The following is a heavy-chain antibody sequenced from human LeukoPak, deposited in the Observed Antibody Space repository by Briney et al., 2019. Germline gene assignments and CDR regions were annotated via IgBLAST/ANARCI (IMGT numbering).Heavy chain of an antibody. D-gene: IGHD1-26*01. J-gene: IGHJ3*02. CDR2: ISSGSTYI. CDR1: GFTFSSYS. CDR3: ARDRIYSGIYHDTFDI. Sequence: GGSLRLSCAASGFTFSSYSMSWVRQAPGKGLEWVSSISSGSTYIYYADSMRGRFTISRDNAKNSLYLQMNTLRAEDTAVYYCARDRIYSGIYHDTFDIWGHGTMVTVSS. V-gene: IGHV3-21*01.